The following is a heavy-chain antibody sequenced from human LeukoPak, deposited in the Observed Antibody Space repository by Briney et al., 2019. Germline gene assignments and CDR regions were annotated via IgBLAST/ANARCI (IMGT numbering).Heavy chain of an antibody. CDR1: GGSISSYY. CDR2: IYYSGST. J-gene: IGHJ3*02. D-gene: IGHD2-15*01. Sequence: SETLSLTCTVSGGSISSYYWSWIRQPPGKGLEWIGYIYYSGSTNYNPSLKSRVTISVDTSKIQFSLKLSSVTAADTAVYHCASYSGGSCYGGLCALDIWGQGTMVTVSS. CDR3: ASYSGGSCYGGLCALDI. V-gene: IGHV4-59*01.